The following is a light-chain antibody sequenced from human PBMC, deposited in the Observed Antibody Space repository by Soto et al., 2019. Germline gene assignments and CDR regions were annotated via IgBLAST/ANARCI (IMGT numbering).Light chain of an antibody. Sequence: QSALTQPPSASGSPGQSVTISCTGTSSDVGAYNYVSWYQQLPGNAPKLIIYEVSKRPSGVPDRFSGSKSGNTASLTVSGLQAEDEADYYCTSYAGTYSFFYVFGTGTKVTV. CDR2: EVS. V-gene: IGLV2-8*01. J-gene: IGLJ1*01. CDR3: TSYAGTYSFFYV. CDR1: SSDVGAYNY.